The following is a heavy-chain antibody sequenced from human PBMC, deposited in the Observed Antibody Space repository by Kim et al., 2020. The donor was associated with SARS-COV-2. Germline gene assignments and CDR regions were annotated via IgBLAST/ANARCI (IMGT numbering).Heavy chain of an antibody. V-gene: IGHV1-18*01. D-gene: IGHD3-22*01. CDR3: ARNPYDSSGYYYY. J-gene: IGHJ4*02. Sequence: AQKLPGRVTMTTDTSTSTAYMELRSLRSDDTAVYYCARNPYDSSGYYYYWGQGTLVTVSS.